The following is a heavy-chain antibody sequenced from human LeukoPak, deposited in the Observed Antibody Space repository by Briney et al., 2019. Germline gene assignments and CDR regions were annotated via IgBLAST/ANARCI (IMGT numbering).Heavy chain of an antibody. CDR1: GGSISSGGYY. Sequence: PSQTLSLTCTVSGGSISSGGYYWSWIRQPPGKGLEWIGYIYYSGSTNYNPSLKSRVTISVDTSKNQFSLKLSSVTAADTAVYYCARGSPDLVRTYYDFWSGYFVDAFDIWGQGTMVTVSS. D-gene: IGHD3-3*01. CDR2: IYYSGST. J-gene: IGHJ3*02. CDR3: ARGSPDLVRTYYDFWSGYFVDAFDI. V-gene: IGHV4-61*08.